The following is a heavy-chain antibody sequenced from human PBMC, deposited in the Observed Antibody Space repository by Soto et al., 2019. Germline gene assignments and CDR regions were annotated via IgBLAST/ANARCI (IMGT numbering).Heavy chain of an antibody. D-gene: IGHD5-12*01. J-gene: IGHJ3*02. CDR1: GYTFTSYG. CDR3: ARDGRRLRSSALAI. Sequence: GASVKVSCKASGYTFTSYGISWVRQAPGRGLEWMGWISAYNGNTNYAQKLQGRVTMTTDTSTSTAYMELRSLRSDDTAVYYCARDGRRLRSSALAIWGQGTMVTVSS. V-gene: IGHV1-18*01. CDR2: ISAYNGNT.